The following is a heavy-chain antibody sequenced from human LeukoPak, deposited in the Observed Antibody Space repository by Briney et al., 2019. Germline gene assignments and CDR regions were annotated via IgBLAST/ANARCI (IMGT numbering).Heavy chain of an antibody. J-gene: IGHJ6*02. CDR3: ARGHGSYDSSGYYYGYYYYGMDV. V-gene: IGHV4-59*01. Sequence: SETLSLTCTVTGGSISSYYWSWIRQPPGKELEWIGYIYYSGSTNYNPSLKSRVTISVDTSKNQFSLKLSSVTAADTAVYYCARGHGSYDSSGYYYGYYYYGMDVWGQGTTVTVSS. CDR2: IYYSGST. CDR1: GGSISSYY. D-gene: IGHD3-22*01.